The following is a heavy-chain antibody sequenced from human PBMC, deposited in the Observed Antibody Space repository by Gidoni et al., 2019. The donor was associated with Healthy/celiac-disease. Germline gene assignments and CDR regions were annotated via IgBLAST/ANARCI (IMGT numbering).Heavy chain of an antibody. Sequence: QLVESAGGVVQPGRSLRLSCAASGFTFSSYGMHWVRQAPGKGLEWVAVISYDGSNKYYADSVKGRFTISRDNSKNTLYLQMNSLRAEDTAVYYCAKDFSSGPYGMDVWGQGTTVTVSS. CDR2: ISYDGSNK. D-gene: IGHD5-12*01. CDR3: AKDFSSGPYGMDV. CDR1: GFTFSSYG. J-gene: IGHJ6*02. V-gene: IGHV3-30*18.